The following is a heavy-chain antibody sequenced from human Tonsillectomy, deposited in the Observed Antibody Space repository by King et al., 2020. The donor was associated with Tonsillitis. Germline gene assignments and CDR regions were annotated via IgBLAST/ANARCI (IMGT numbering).Heavy chain of an antibody. D-gene: IGHD6-6*01. Sequence: QLQESGPGLVKPSETLSLTCTVSGGSISSYYWSWIRQPPGKGLEWIGYIYYSGSTNYNPSLKSRVTISVDTSKNQFSLKLSSVTAADTAVYYCARCIAARGSHWFDPWGQGTLVTVSS. V-gene: IGHV4-59*01. J-gene: IGHJ5*02. CDR2: IYYSGST. CDR1: GGSISSYY. CDR3: ARCIAARGSHWFDP.